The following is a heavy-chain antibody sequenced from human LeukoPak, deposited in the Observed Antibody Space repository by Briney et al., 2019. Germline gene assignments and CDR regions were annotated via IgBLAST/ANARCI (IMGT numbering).Heavy chain of an antibody. CDR3: ARPADSSGWSSEFDP. D-gene: IGHD6-19*01. CDR2: INTDGSST. J-gene: IGHJ5*02. Sequence: GGSLRLSCAASGFIFSSYWMHWVRHAPGKGLAWVSRINTDGSSTSYADSVKGRFTISRDNAKNSLYLQMNSLRAEDTAVYYCARPADSSGWSSEFDPWGQGTLVTVSS. CDR1: GFIFSSYW. V-gene: IGHV3-74*01.